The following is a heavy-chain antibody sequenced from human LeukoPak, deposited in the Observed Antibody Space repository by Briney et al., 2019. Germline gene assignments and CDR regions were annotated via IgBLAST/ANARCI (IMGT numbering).Heavy chain of an antibody. J-gene: IGHJ4*02. V-gene: IGHV4-59*01. Sequence: SETLSLTCIVSGGSISSYYWSWIRQPPGKGLEWIGYIHYSGSTNYNPSLKSRVTISVDTSKNQFSLKLSSVTAADTAVYYCARAEIIGEFDYWGQGTLVTVSS. CDR2: IHYSGST. CDR3: ARAEIIGEFDY. D-gene: IGHD7-27*01. CDR1: GGSISSYY.